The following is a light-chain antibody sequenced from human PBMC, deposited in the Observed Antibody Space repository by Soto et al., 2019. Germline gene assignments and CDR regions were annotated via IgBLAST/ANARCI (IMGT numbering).Light chain of an antibody. CDR1: SSNIGSNY. CDR3: AAWDDSLSGRV. V-gene: IGLV1-47*01. CDR2: RNN. J-gene: IGLJ1*01. Sequence: SVLTQPPSRSGAPGQRGTISFSGSSSNIGSNYVYWYQQLSGTAPKLLIYRNNQRPSGVPDRFSGSKSGTSASLAISGLRSEDEADYYCAAWDDSLSGRVFGTGTKVTVL.